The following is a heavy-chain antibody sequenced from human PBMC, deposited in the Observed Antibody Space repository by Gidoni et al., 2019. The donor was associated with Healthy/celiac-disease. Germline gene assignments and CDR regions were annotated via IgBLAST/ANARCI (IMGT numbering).Heavy chain of an antibody. Sequence: QAPGKGLEWVSYISSSSSTIYYADSVKGRFTISRDNAKNSLYLQMNSLRDEDTAVYYCARDQGGYCSSTSCYPRLDYYYYYGMDVWGQGTTVTVSS. CDR3: ARDQGGYCSSTSCYPRLDYYYYYGMDV. J-gene: IGHJ6*02. D-gene: IGHD2-2*01. CDR2: ISSSSSTI. V-gene: IGHV3-48*02.